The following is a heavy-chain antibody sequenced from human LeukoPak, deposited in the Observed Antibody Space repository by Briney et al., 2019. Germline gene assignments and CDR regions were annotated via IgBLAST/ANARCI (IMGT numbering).Heavy chain of an antibody. CDR1: GYTFTGYY. V-gene: IGHV1-2*06. J-gene: IGHJ4*02. D-gene: IGHD3-22*01. Sequence: ASVKVSCKASGYTFTGYYMHWVRQAPGQGLEWMGRINPNSGGTNYAQKFQGRVTMARDTSISTAYMELSRLRSDDTAVYYCARDFGYYDSSGYYYESYYFDYWGQGTLVTVSS. CDR2: INPNSGGT. CDR3: ARDFGYYDSSGYYYESYYFDY.